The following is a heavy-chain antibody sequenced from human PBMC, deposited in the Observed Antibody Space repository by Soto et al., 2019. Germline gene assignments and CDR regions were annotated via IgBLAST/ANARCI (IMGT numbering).Heavy chain of an antibody. Sequence: GGSLRLSCAASGFTFSSYAMSWVRQAPGKGLEWVSAISGSGGSTYYADSVKGRFTISRDDSKNTLYLQMNSLRAEDTAVYYCAKGGEMDPSYWLDYWGQGTLVTVSS. CDR2: ISGSGGST. V-gene: IGHV3-23*01. J-gene: IGHJ4*02. CDR1: GFTFSSYA. D-gene: IGHD2-8*02. CDR3: AKGGEMDPSYWLDY.